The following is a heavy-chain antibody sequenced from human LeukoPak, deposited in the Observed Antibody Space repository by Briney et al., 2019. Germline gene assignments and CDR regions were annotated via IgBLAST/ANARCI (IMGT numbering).Heavy chain of an antibody. CDR3: ASPYGSGSYLGY. CDR2: NYYSGST. V-gene: IGHV4-39*01. D-gene: IGHD3-10*01. Sequence: SETLSLTCTVSGGSISSSSYYWGWIRQPPGKGLEWIGSNYYSGSTYYNPSLKSRVTISVDTSKNQFSLKLSSVTAADTAVYYCASPYGSGSYLGYWGQGTLVTVSS. CDR1: GGSISSSSYY. J-gene: IGHJ4*02.